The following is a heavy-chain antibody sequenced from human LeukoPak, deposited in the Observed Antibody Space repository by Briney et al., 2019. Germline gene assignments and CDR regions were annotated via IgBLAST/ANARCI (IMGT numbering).Heavy chain of an antibody. CDR3: ATRGYSSGWYQYYFDY. CDR1: GFTFSSHA. Sequence: GGSLRLSCAASGFTFSSHAMSWVRQAPGKGLEWVSGISSNGGSTDYADSVKGRFTISRDNSKNTLYLQMYSLRAEDAAVYYCATRGYSSGWYQYYFDYWGQGTLVTVSS. CDR2: ISSNGGST. D-gene: IGHD6-19*01. V-gene: IGHV3-23*01. J-gene: IGHJ4*02.